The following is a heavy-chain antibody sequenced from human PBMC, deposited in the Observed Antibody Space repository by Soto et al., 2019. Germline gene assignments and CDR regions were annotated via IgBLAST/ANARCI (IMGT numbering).Heavy chain of an antibody. V-gene: IGHV1-69*02. Sequence: QVQLVQSGAEVKKPGSSVKVSCKASGGTFSSYTISWVRQAPGQGLEWMGRIIPILGIANYAQKFQGRVTIXEDXSXNTAYMELSSLRSEDTAVYYCAAPAATLGMTYGMDVWGQGTTVTVSS. CDR1: GGTFSSYT. CDR2: IIPILGIA. D-gene: IGHD2-2*01. J-gene: IGHJ6*02. CDR3: AAPAATLGMTYGMDV.